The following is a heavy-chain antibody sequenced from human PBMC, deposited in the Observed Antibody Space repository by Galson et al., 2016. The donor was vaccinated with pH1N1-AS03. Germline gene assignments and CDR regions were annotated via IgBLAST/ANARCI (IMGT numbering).Heavy chain of an antibody. CDR2: IYPSDSDT. D-gene: IGHD2-2*01. CDR3: ARHREYQVLSSTMDI. J-gene: IGHJ6*02. V-gene: IGHV5-51*01. CDR1: GFTFTNYW. Sequence: QSGAEVTKPGESLRISCRASGFTFTNYWIGWVRQLPGKGLEWMGIIYPSDSDTRYNPSFQGQVTISVDESIGTAYLQWSSLKASDTAIYYCARHREYQVLSSTMDIWGQGTTVTVSS.